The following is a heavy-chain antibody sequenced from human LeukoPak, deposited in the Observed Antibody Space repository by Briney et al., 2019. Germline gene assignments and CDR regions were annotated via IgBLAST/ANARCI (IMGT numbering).Heavy chain of an antibody. D-gene: IGHD3-10*01. CDR2: ISGSGGST. CDR1: GFTFSSYA. J-gene: IGHJ4*02. Sequence: SGGSLRLSCAASGFTFSSYAMSWVRQAPGKGLEWVSAISGSGGSTYYADSVKGRFTISRDNSKNTLYLQMNSLRAEDTAVYYCAKDLAYYYGSESPDDYWGQGTLVTVSS. CDR3: AKDLAYYYGSESPDDY. V-gene: IGHV3-23*01.